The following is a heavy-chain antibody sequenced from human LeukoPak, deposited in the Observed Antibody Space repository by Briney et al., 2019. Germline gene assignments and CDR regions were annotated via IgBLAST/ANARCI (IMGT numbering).Heavy chain of an antibody. CDR1: GGTFSSYA. CDR3: TREGVYAPDGSGYHRDAFDI. Sequence: GSSVKVSCKASGGTFSSYAISWVRQAPGQGLEWMGGIIPIFGTANYAQKFQGRVTITADESTSTAYMELSRLESGDTAVYYCTREGVYAPDGSGYHRDAFDIWGQGTVVIVSS. J-gene: IGHJ3*02. CDR2: IIPIFGTA. V-gene: IGHV1-69*01. D-gene: IGHD3-22*01.